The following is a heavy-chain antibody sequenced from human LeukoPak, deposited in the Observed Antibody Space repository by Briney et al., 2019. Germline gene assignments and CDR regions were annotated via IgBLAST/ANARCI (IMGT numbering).Heavy chain of an antibody. CDR3: ARTRLRGDPFDY. D-gene: IGHD2-21*02. CDR2: IFYSGNT. Sequence: SETLSLTCSVSGDSINNGGFYWGWIRQLPGKGLEWIGFIFYSGNTYYNPSLKSRSTISVDTSNSQFSLKLNYVTAADTAVYYSARTRLRGDPFDYWGQGTLVTVSS. J-gene: IGHJ4*02. V-gene: IGHV4-31*03. CDR1: GDSINNGGFY.